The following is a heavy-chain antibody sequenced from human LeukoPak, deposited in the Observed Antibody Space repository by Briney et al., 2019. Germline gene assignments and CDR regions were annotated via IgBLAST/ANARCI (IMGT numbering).Heavy chain of an antibody. J-gene: IGHJ4*02. CDR1: GFTFSSYG. D-gene: IGHD6-6*01. V-gene: IGHV3-30*18. CDR3: AKGKYSSSSSPDY. Sequence: GGSLRLSCAASGFTFSSYGMHWVRQAPGKGLEWVAVISNDGSDKYYADSVKGRFTISRDNSKNTLYLQMNSLRAEDTAVYYCAKGKYSSSSSPDYWGQGSLVTVSS. CDR2: ISNDGSDK.